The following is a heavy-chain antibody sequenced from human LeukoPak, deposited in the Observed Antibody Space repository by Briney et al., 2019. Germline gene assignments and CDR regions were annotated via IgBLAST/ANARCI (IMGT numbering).Heavy chain of an antibody. CDR2: ISDSGDST. CDR1: GFTLSNYA. CDR3: ANELRF. Sequence: GGSLTLACAASSGFTLSNYAMSWVRQAPGKGLEWVSVISDSGDSTYYAESVKGRFTISRDNSKNTLYLQMNTLRAEDTAVYYCANELRFWGQGTLVTVSS. V-gene: IGHV3-23*01. D-gene: IGHD3-16*01. J-gene: IGHJ4*02.